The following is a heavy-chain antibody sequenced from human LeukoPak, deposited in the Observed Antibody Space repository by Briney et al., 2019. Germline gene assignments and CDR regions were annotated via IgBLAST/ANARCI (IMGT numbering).Heavy chain of an antibody. Sequence: SETLSLTCTVSGGSISSYYWSWIRQPPGKGLEWIGYIYTSGSTNYNPSLKSRVTISVDTSKNQFSLKLSSVTAADTAVYYCARGLHYYYYYYMGVWGKGTTVTVSS. J-gene: IGHJ6*03. CDR2: IYTSGST. CDR1: GGSISSYY. V-gene: IGHV4-4*09. CDR3: ARGLHYYYYYYMGV.